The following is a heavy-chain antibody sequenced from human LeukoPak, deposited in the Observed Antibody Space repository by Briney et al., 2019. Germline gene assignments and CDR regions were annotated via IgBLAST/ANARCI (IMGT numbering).Heavy chain of an antibody. V-gene: IGHV3-23*01. CDR3: ARGNTPGSSDF. CDR2: VDGGGGGT. D-gene: IGHD2/OR15-2a*01. Sequence: QAGGSLRLSCAASGFTLSSYAMTWVRQAPGRGLEWVSSVDGGGGGTYYADSVKGRFTISRDNAKNTLYLQMNSLRAEDTAVYYCARGNTPGSSDFWGQGTLVTVSS. CDR1: GFTLSSYA. J-gene: IGHJ4*02.